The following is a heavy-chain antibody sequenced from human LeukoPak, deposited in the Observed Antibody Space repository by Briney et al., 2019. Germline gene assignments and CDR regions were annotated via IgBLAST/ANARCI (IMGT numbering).Heavy chain of an antibody. J-gene: IGHJ6*03. CDR2: ISGSGSGGST. D-gene: IGHD6-13*01. CDR3: AKDAIAAAGPYYYYMDV. CDR1: GFTFSSSA. V-gene: IGHV3-23*01. Sequence: PGGSLRLSCAASGFTFSSSAMSWVRQAPGKGLEWVSTISGSGSGGSTYYADSVKGRFTISRDNSKNTLYLQMNSLRAEDTAVYYCAKDAIAAAGPYYYYMDVWGKGTTVTVSS.